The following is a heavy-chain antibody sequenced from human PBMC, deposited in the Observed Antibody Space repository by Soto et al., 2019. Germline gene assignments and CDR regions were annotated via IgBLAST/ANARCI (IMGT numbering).Heavy chain of an antibody. Sequence: GGSLRLSCAASGFTFSSYAMSWVRQAPGKGLEWVSAISGSGGSTYYADSVKGRFTISRDNSKNTLYLQMNSLRAEDTAVYYCAKDSYYDFWSGYPPNFDYWGQGTLVTVSS. CDR1: GFTFSSYA. CDR2: ISGSGGST. J-gene: IGHJ4*02. D-gene: IGHD3-3*01. CDR3: AKDSYYDFWSGYPPNFDY. V-gene: IGHV3-23*01.